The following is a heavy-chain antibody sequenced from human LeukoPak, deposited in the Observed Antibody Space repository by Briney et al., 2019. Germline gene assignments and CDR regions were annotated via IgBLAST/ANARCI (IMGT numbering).Heavy chain of an antibody. CDR2: IYYSGST. CDR3: ARQAYCSGTSCYGFDY. J-gene: IGHJ4*02. V-gene: IGHV4-59*08. CDR1: GGSVSGYY. Sequence: SETLSLTCAVYGGSVSGYYWSWIRQPPGKGLEWIGYIYYSGSTNYNPSLKSRVTISVDTSKNQFSLRLGSATAADTALYYCARQAYCSGTSCYGFDYWGQGTLVTVSS. D-gene: IGHD2-2*01.